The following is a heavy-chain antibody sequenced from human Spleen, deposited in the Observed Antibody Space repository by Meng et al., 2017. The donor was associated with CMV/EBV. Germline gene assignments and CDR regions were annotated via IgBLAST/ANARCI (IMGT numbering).Heavy chain of an antibody. CDR3: ARDDSYCTNGVCSNYFDY. Sequence: GGSLRLSCAASGFTFNDFNDFSMNWVRQAPGKGLEWVSVIYSGGSTYYADSVKGRFTISRDNSKNTLYLQMNSLRAEDTAVYYCARDDSYCTNGVCSNYFDYWGQGTLVTVSS. D-gene: IGHD2-8*01. J-gene: IGHJ4*02. CDR2: IYSGGST. V-gene: IGHV3-53*01. CDR1: GFTFNDFNDFS.